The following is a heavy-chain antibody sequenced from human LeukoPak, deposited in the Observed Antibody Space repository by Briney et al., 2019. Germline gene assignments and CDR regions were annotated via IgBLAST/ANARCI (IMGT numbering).Heavy chain of an antibody. CDR2: INQDGSNR. D-gene: IGHD1-7*01. Sequence: GGSLRLSCAASGFTLSSHWMSWVRQAPGKGLEWVANINQDGSNRYYVDSVRGRFTISRGNAKNSMYLQMNSLRAEDTAVYYCARWDIRGTAHQLDNWGQGTLVTVSS. CDR3: ARWDIRGTAHQLDN. V-gene: IGHV3-7*01. J-gene: IGHJ4*02. CDR1: GFTLSSHW.